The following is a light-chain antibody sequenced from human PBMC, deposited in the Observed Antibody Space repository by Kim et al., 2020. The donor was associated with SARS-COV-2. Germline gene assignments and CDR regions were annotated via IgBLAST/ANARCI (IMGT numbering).Light chain of an antibody. J-gene: IGKJ1*01. CDR1: QGINNF. CDR2: AAS. Sequence: GDRVTITCRASQGINNFVAWYQHRPGKAPRVLIYAASTLHSGVPSRFSGSGSGTDFTLTISSLQPEDVATYYCQKYNGAPWTFGQGTKVDIK. V-gene: IGKV1-27*01. CDR3: QKYNGAPWT.